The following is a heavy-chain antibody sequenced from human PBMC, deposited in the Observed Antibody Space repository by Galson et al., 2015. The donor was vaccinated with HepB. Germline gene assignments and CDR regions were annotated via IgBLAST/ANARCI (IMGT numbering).Heavy chain of an antibody. Sequence: SVKVSCKASGGTFSSYAISWVRQAPGQGLEWMGGIIPIFGTANYAQKFQGRVTITADESTSTAYMELSSLRSEDTAVYYRARLVGPGDSSGYYPTYYFDYWGQGTLVTVSS. J-gene: IGHJ4*02. V-gene: IGHV1-69*13. CDR3: ARLVGPGDSSGYYPTYYFDY. CDR1: GGTFSSYA. D-gene: IGHD3-22*01. CDR2: IIPIFGTA.